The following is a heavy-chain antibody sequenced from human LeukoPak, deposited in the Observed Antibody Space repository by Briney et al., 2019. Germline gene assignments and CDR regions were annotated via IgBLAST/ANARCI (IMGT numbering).Heavy chain of an antibody. D-gene: IGHD3-10*02. Sequence: SETLSLTCTVSGGSISSYYWSWIRQPAGKGLEWIGRIYTSGSTNYNPSLKSRVTMSVDTSKNQFSLKLSSVTAADTAAYYCARRMGRMFGERYYYYHYMDVWGKGTTVTISS. V-gene: IGHV4-4*07. J-gene: IGHJ6*03. CDR1: GGSISSYY. CDR3: ARRMGRMFGERYYYYHYMDV. CDR2: IYTSGST.